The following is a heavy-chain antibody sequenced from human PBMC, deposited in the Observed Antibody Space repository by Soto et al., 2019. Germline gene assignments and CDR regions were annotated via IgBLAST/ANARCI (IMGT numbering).Heavy chain of an antibody. CDR1: GYTITELS. CDR2: FDPEDGET. J-gene: IGHJ6*02. Sequence: SVKVYGKVSGYTITELSMHWVRQTPGKGLEWMGGFDPEDGETIYAQKFQGRVTMTEDTSTDTAYMELSSLRSEDTAVYYCATAPYYYYYGMDVWGQGTTVTVSS. CDR3: ATAPYYYYYGMDV. V-gene: IGHV1-24*01.